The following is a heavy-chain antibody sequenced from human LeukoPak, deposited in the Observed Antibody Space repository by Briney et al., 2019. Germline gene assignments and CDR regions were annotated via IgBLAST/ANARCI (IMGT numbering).Heavy chain of an antibody. D-gene: IGHD6-19*01. J-gene: IGHJ6*02. CDR2: ISGSGGST. Sequence: GGSLRLSCAASGFTFSSYAMSWVRQAPGKGLEWVSAISGSGGSTYYADSVKGRFTISRDNSKSMVYLQMDRLRAEDTAVYYCARCKGGWSDHFYGMDVWGQGTTVTVSS. CDR3: ARCKGGWSDHFYGMDV. V-gene: IGHV3-23*01. CDR1: GFTFSSYA.